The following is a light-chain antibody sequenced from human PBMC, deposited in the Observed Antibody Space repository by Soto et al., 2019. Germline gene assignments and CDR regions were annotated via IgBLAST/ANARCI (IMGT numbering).Light chain of an antibody. Sequence: DIQMTQSPSSLSASVGDRVTITCRASQSISSYLTWYQQKPGKAPKLLSYAASSLQSGVPSRFSGSGSGTDFTLTISSLKPEDFATYYCQQSYSTPITFGQGTRLEIK. CDR2: AAS. J-gene: IGKJ5*01. CDR3: QQSYSTPIT. V-gene: IGKV1-39*01. CDR1: QSISSY.